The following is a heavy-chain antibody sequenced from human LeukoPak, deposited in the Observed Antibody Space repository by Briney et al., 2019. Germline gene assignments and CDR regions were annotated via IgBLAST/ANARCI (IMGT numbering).Heavy chain of an antibody. CDR2: FSGSGGRT. Sequence: PGGTLRLSCAASGFTFSYYGMSWVRQAPGKGLEWVSVFSGSGGRTYYADSVKGRFTISRDNAKNSLYLQMNSLRAEDTAVYYCARVSRPTHYYDSSGYHDAFDIWGQGTMVTVSS. V-gene: IGHV3-21*01. CDR1: GFTFSYYG. CDR3: ARVSRPTHYYDSSGYHDAFDI. D-gene: IGHD3-22*01. J-gene: IGHJ3*02.